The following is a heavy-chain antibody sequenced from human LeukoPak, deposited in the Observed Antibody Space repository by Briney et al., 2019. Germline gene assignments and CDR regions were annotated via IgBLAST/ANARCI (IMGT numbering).Heavy chain of an antibody. CDR2: IIPIFGTA. Sequence: ASVKVSRKASGGTFSSYAISWVRQAPGQGLEWMGGIIPIFGTANYAQKFQGRVTITADESTSTAYMELSSLRSEDTAVYYCARSKISDNWFDPWGQGTLVTVSS. CDR1: GGTFSSYA. J-gene: IGHJ5*02. CDR3: ARSKISDNWFDP. V-gene: IGHV1-69*13.